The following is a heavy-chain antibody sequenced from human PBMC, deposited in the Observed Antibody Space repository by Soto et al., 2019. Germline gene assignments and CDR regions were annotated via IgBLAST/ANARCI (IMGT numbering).Heavy chain of an antibody. D-gene: IGHD6-6*01. CDR3: AIPPSIAARGEYYYGMDV. CDR1: GGTFSSYA. CDR2: IIPIFGTA. V-gene: IGHV1-69*13. Sequence: ASVKVSCKASGGTFSSYAISWVRQAPGQGLEWMGGIIPIFGTANYAQKFQGRVTITADESTSTAYMELSSLRSEDTAVYYCAIPPSIAARGEYYYGMDVWGQGTTVTVSS. J-gene: IGHJ6*02.